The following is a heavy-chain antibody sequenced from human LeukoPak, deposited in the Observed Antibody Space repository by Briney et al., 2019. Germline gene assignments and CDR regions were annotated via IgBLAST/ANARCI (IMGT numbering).Heavy chain of an antibody. CDR1: GFTFSSYA. J-gene: IGHJ3*02. CDR2: ISGSGGST. D-gene: IGHD3-22*01. CDR3: AKPDSSGYEAFDI. V-gene: IGHV3-23*01. Sequence: GGSLRLSCAASGFTFSSYAMSWVRQAPGKGLEWVSAISGSGGSTYYADSVKGRFTISRDNSKNALYLQMNSLRAEDTAVYYCAKPDSSGYEAFDIWGQGTMVTVSS.